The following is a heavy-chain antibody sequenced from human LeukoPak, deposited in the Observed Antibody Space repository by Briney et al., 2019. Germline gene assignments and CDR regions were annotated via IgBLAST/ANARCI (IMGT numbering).Heavy chain of an antibody. CDR1: GYTFTSYG. CDR3: ARGPWFDAFDI. D-gene: IGHD3-22*01. Sequence: GASVKVSCKASGYTFTSYGISWVRQAPGQGLEWMGWINPNSGGTNYAQKFQGRVTMTRDTSISTAYMELSRLRSDDTAVYYCARGPWFDAFDIWGQGTMVTVSS. CDR2: INPNSGGT. J-gene: IGHJ3*02. V-gene: IGHV1-2*02.